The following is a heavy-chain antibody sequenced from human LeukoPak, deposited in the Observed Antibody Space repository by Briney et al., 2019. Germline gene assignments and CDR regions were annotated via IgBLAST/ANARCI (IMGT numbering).Heavy chain of an antibody. CDR1: GFIFSNYG. V-gene: IGHV3-33*01. Sequence: GGSLRLSCAASGFIFSNYGMHWVRQAPGKGLEWVAVISDDGSNIYYAESVKGRFTLSRDNSKNTLFLQMHSLRVEDTAMYYCARGVTHGWGSVHDCWGQGTLVTVSS. CDR3: ARGVTHGWGSVHDC. CDR2: ISDDGSNI. J-gene: IGHJ4*02. D-gene: IGHD3-16*01.